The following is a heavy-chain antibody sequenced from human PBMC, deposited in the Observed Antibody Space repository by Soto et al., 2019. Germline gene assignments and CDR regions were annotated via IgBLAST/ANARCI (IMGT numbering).Heavy chain of an antibody. CDR3: ARSRAAAGTFGY. J-gene: IGHJ4*02. CDR1: GFTFSSYA. D-gene: IGHD6-13*01. V-gene: IGHV3-30-3*01. Sequence: QVQLVESGGGVVQPGRSLRLSCAASGFTFSSYAMHWVRQAPGKGLEWVAVISYAGTNKYYAYSVKGRFTISRDNSKNTLYLQTNSLRAEDTAVYYWARSRAAAGTFGYWGQGTLVTVSS. CDR2: ISYAGTNK.